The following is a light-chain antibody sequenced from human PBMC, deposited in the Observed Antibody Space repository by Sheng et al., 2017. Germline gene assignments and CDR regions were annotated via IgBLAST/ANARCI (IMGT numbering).Light chain of an antibody. CDR1: NVGSKN. Sequence: SYVLTQPPSVSVAPGQTARITCGGNNVGSKNVHWYQQKPGQAPVLVLYDDSDRPSGIPERFSGSNSGNTATLTISRVEAGDEADYYCQVWDSSSDHPGVFGGGTKLTVL. V-gene: IGLV3-21*02. CDR3: QVWDSSSDHPGV. J-gene: IGLJ3*02. CDR2: DDS.